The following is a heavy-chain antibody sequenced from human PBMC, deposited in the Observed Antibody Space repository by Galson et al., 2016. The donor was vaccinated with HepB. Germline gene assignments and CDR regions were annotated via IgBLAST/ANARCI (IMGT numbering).Heavy chain of an antibody. Sequence: SLRLSCAASGFSVSTTYMAWVRQSPGKGLESVSAIFSGGTTFYADSLMGRFTISRDSSSNTLYLQMRSLRAEDTAVYYCARDSGYNEHGGFDNGGQGTLVTVSS. J-gene: IGHJ4*02. V-gene: IGHV3-66*01. CDR2: IFSGGTT. CDR3: ARDSGYNEHGGFDN. CDR1: GFSVSTTY. D-gene: IGHD5-12*01.